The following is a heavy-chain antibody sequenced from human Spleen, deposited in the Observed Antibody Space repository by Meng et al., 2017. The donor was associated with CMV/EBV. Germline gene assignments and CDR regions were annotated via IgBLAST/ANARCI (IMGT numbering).Heavy chain of an antibody. J-gene: IGHJ6*02. V-gene: IGHV3-23*01. Sequence: GGSLRLSCAASGFTFSSCAMSWVRQAPGKGLEWVSAISGSGGSTYYADSVKGRFTISRDNAKKSLYLQVNSLTAEDTAVYYCARGHYGLDVWGQGTTVTVSS. CDR3: ARGHYGLDV. CDR1: GFTFSSCA. CDR2: ISGSGGST.